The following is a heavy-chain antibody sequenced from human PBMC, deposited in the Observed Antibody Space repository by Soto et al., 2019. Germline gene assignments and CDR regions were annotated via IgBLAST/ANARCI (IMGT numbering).Heavy chain of an antibody. J-gene: IGHJ5*02. Sequence: SETLSLTCAVYGGSFSGYYWSWIRQPPGKGLEWIGEINHSGSTNYNPSLKSRVTISVDTSKNQFSLKLSSVTAADKAVYYCARGGGTILPGLNWFDPWGQGTLVTVSS. CDR3: ARGGGTILPGLNWFDP. V-gene: IGHV4-34*01. CDR2: INHSGST. CDR1: GGSFSGYY. D-gene: IGHD3-3*01.